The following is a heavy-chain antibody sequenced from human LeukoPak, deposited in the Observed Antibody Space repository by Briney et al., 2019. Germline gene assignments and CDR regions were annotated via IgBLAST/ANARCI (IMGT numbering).Heavy chain of an antibody. CDR2: ISGSGGST. V-gene: IGHV3-23*01. Sequence: PGGSLRLSCAASGFTFSSYAMSWVRQAPGKGLEWVSAISGSGGSTYYADSVKGRFTISRDNSKNTLYLQMNSLRAEDTAVYYCAKDRLGGSSGYLFPPLYWGQGTLVTVSS. CDR3: AKDRLGGSSGYLFPPLY. D-gene: IGHD3-22*01. CDR1: GFTFSSYA. J-gene: IGHJ4*02.